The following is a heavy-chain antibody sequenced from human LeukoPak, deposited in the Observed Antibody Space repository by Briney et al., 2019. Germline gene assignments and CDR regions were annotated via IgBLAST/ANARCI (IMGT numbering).Heavy chain of an antibody. CDR1: GGTFSSYA. V-gene: IGHV1-69*05. CDR2: IIPIFGTA. D-gene: IGHD2-21*02. J-gene: IGHJ2*01. Sequence: GASVKVSCKASGGTFSSYAISWVRQAPGQGLEWMGRIIPIFGTANYAQKFQGRVTITTDESTSTAYMELSSLRSEDTAVYYCARVVVTAIDYWYFDLWGRGTLSLSPQ. CDR3: ARVVVTAIDYWYFDL.